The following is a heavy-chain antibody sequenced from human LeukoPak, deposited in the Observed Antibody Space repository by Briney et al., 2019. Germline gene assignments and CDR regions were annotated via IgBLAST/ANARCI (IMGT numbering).Heavy chain of an antibody. Sequence: ASVKVSCKASGYTFTGYYMHWVRQVPGQGLEWMGWINPNSGGTNYVQKFQGRVTMTRDTSISTAYMELSRLRSDDTAVYYCARGGIYYYYYYMDVWGKGTTVTVSS. V-gene: IGHV1-2*02. CDR2: INPNSGGT. CDR1: GYTFTGYY. CDR3: ARGGIYYYYYYMDV. D-gene: IGHD1-14*01. J-gene: IGHJ6*03.